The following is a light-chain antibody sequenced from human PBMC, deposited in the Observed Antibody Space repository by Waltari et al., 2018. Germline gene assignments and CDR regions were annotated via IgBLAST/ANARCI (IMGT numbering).Light chain of an antibody. CDR1: SSDVGGYNY. V-gene: IGLV2-11*01. CDR3: CSYAGSYTFGV. J-gene: IGLJ2*01. CDR2: DVS. Sequence: QSALTQPRSVSGSPEQSVTISCTGTSSDVGGYNYVSWCQQHPCKAPKLMIYDVSKRPSGVPDRFSASKAGNTASLTISGLQAEDEADYYCCSYAGSYTFGVFGGGTKRTVL.